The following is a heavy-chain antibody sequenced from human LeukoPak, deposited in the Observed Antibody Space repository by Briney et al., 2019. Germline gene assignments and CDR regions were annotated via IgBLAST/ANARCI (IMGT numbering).Heavy chain of an antibody. J-gene: IGHJ5*02. CDR2: INSDGSST. CDR3: VRGGDSSAFNWFDP. D-gene: IGHD3-22*01. V-gene: IGHV3-74*01. CDR1: GFTFSSYW. Sequence: GGSLRLSCAASGFTFSSYWMHWVRQGPGKGLVWVSRINSDGSSTSYADSVKGRFTISRDNAKNTLYLQMNSLRAEDTAVYYCVRGGDSSAFNWFDPWGQGTLVTVSS.